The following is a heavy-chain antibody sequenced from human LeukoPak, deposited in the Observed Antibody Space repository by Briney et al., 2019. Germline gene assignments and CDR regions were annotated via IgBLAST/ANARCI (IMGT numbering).Heavy chain of an antibody. V-gene: IGHV3-23*01. D-gene: IGHD6-19*01. CDR3: AKTLAVAPYPFDY. Sequence: PGGSLRLSCAASGFTFSSYAMSWARQAPGKGLEWVSAISGSGGSTYYADSVKGRFTISRDNSKNTLYLQMNSLRAEDTAVYYCAKTLAVAPYPFDYWGQGTLVTVSS. CDR1: GFTFSSYA. CDR2: ISGSGGST. J-gene: IGHJ4*02.